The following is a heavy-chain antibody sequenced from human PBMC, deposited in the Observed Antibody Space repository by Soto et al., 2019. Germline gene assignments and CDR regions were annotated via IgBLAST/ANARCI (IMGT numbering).Heavy chain of an antibody. CDR3: ARSPPGGYHYYYGMDV. Sequence: GALRLSCAASGFTFSSYDMKWVGQATGKGLEWVSAIGTAGDTYYPGSVKGRFTISRENAKNSLYLQMNSLRAGDTAVYYCARSPPGGYHYYYGMDVWGQGTTVTVS. J-gene: IGHJ6*02. D-gene: IGHD3-22*01. V-gene: IGHV3-13*04. CDR2: IGTAGDT. CDR1: GFTFSSYD.